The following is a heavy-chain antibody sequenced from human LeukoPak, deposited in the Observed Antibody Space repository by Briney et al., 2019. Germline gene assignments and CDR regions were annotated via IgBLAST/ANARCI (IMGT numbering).Heavy chain of an antibody. CDR3: AREYDYGGNRPGCFQH. D-gene: IGHD4-23*01. V-gene: IGHV3-43*01. J-gene: IGHJ1*01. CDR2: ISWDGGST. CDR1: GFTFDDYT. Sequence: PGGSLRLSCAASGFTFDDYTMHWVRQAPGKGLEWVSLISWDGGSTYYADSVKGRFTISRDNAKNSLYLQMNSLRAEDTAVYYCAREYDYGGNRPGCFQHWGQGTLVIVSS.